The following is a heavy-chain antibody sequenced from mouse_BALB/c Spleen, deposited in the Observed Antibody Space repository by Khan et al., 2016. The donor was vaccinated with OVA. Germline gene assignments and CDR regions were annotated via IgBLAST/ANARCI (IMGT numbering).Heavy chain of an antibody. D-gene: IGHD1-1*01. CDR1: GFSLSSYG. CDR2: IWAGGSP. Sequence: QVQLKQSGPGLVAPSQTLSITCTVSGFSLSSYGVHWVRQPPGKGLDWLGVIWAGGSPNHNSALMSRLSISKDNSKSQVFLKMNSLQTDDTAMYYCARAFYYGAWFAYWGQGTLVTVSA. J-gene: IGHJ3*01. V-gene: IGHV2-9*02. CDR3: ARAFYYGAWFAY.